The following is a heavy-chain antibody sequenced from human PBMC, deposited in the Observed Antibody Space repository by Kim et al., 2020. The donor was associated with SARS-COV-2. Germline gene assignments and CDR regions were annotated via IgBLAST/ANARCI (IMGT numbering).Heavy chain of an antibody. Sequence: DSGKGRLTISRDNAKNSLYLQMNGLRAEDTAVYYCATGGGVIMSHLTMDVWGQGTTVTVSS. J-gene: IGHJ6*02. V-gene: IGHV3-7*01. D-gene: IGHD3-10*01. CDR3: ATGGGVIMSHLTMDV.